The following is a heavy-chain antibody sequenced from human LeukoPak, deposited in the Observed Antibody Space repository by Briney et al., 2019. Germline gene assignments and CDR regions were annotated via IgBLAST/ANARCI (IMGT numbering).Heavy chain of an antibody. D-gene: IGHD3-22*01. CDR2: ICYDGGNE. CDR1: GFIFRSFG. Sequence: PGGSLRLSCAASGFIFRSFGMHWVRQAPGKGLGWVAHICYDGGNEYYADSVKGRFTVSRDNSKNTLSLQINSLKDEDTAVYYCVKEADFYDGSGLTWGQGTMVTVSS. J-gene: IGHJ3*01. V-gene: IGHV3-33*06. CDR3: VKEADFYDGSGLT.